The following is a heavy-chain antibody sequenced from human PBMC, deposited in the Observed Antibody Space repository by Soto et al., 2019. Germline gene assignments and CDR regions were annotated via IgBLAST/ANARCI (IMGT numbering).Heavy chain of an antibody. Sequence: PSETLSLTCTVSASSITDASYWGWIRQPPGKGLEWIGSSHHGGGTYYNPSLKSRVTISVDTSKNQLSLKLTSVAAADAAVYYWARVLSLGSNWYFEDRGQGTQVPVSS. V-gene: IGHV4-38-2*02. CDR1: ASSITDASY. D-gene: IGHD3-9*01. J-gene: IGHJ4*02. CDR3: ARVLSLGSNWYFED. CDR2: SHHGGGT.